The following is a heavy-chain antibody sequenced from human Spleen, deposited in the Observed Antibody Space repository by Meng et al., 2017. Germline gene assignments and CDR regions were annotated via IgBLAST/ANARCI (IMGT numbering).Heavy chain of an antibody. CDR3: ARFHAVGATNVWYFDL. Sequence: QVQWVQPGAEVKKPGASVKVSCKASGGTFRSNAISWVRQVSGQGLEWMGGFIPIFGTVNYAQKFQGRVTITADKSTSTAYMELSSLRSEDTAVYYCARFHAVGATNVWYFDLWGRGTLVTVSS. CDR2: FIPIFGTV. V-gene: IGHV1-69*06. D-gene: IGHD1-26*01. CDR1: GGTFRSNA. J-gene: IGHJ2*01.